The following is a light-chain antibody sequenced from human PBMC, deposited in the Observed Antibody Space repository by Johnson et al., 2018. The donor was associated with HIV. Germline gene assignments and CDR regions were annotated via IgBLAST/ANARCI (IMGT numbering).Light chain of an antibody. Sequence: QSVLTQPPSVSAAPGQKVTISCSGSSSNIGNNYVSWYQQLPRTAPKLLIYENNKRPSGIPDRFSASKSGTSATLAITGLQTGDEADYYCGTWNSSLSAHNYVFGTGTEVTVL. J-gene: IGLJ1*01. V-gene: IGLV1-51*02. CDR3: GTWNSSLSAHNYV. CDR1: SSNIGNNY. CDR2: ENN.